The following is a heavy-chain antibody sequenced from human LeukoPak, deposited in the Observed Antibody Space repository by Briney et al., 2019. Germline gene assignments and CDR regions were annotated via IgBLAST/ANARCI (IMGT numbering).Heavy chain of an antibody. CDR1: GFSFSSYA. J-gene: IGHJ4*02. CDR2: ISGSGGST. CDR3: ATKLTHMDSDDY. V-gene: IGHV3-23*01. D-gene: IGHD3/OR15-3a*01. Sequence: PGGSLRLSCAPSGFSFSSYAVSSVRQAPGKGLEWVSGISGSGGSTYYADSVKGRFTISRDKYKNTLYLQMNSLRAEDTAVDYCATKLTHMDSDDYWGQGTLVTVSS.